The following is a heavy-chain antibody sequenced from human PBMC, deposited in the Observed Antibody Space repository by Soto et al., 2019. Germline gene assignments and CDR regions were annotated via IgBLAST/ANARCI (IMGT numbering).Heavy chain of an antibody. D-gene: IGHD3-10*01. J-gene: IGHJ4*02. Sequence: QVQLQESGPGLVKPSQTLSLTCTVSGGSISSGDYYWSWIRQPPGKGLEWIGYIDYSGSPYYNPSLKSPVTISVATSKNQFSRQLSSVTAADTAVYYCDRGGGFGATTIDYWGQGTLVTVSS. CDR1: GGSISSGDYY. V-gene: IGHV4-30-4*01. CDR2: IDYSGSP. CDR3: DRGGGFGATTIDY.